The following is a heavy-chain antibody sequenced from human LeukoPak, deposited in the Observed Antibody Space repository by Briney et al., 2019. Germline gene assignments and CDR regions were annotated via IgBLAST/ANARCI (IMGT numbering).Heavy chain of an antibody. CDR1: GGRIWSFY. V-gene: IGHV4-59*01. J-gene: IGHJ6*02. CDR2: IYYSGST. Sequence: SDPLSLLCTVSGGRIWSFYWRWMRDPPGRGLECVGYIYYSGSTNYTPSLKSRVTISVDTFKNQFSLKLSSVPAADTAVYYCARDPSGPVGTWDYYYYGMDVWGQGTTVTVSS. D-gene: IGHD7-27*01. CDR3: ARDPSGPVGTWDYYYYGMDV.